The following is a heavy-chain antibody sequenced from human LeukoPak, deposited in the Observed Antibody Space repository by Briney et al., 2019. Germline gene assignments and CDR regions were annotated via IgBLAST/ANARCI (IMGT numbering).Heavy chain of an antibody. Sequence: SETLSLTCAVYGGSFSGYYWSWIRQPPGKGLEWIGEINHSGSTNYNPSLKSRVTISVDTSKNQFSLKLSSVTAADTAVYYCARGSTSFNWFDRWGQGTLVTVSS. J-gene: IGHJ5*02. D-gene: IGHD2-2*01. CDR1: GGSFSGYY. CDR2: INHSGST. V-gene: IGHV4-34*01. CDR3: ARGSTSFNWFDR.